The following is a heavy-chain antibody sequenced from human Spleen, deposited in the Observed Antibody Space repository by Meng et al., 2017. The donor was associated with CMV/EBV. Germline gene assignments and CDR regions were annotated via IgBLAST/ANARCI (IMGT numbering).Heavy chain of an antibody. V-gene: IGHV3-48*03. D-gene: IGHD3-10*01. Sequence: GESLKISCAASGFTLSNYEVNWVRQAPGKGLEWVSYIGTLPSVIYYADSVKGRFTISRDNAKNSLYLQMNSLSPEDTAIYFCARDLGRRMVRGGRPSGFDPWGPGTLVTVSS. CDR2: IGTLPSVI. J-gene: IGHJ5*02. CDR1: GFTLSNYE. CDR3: ARDLGRRMVRGGRPSGFDP.